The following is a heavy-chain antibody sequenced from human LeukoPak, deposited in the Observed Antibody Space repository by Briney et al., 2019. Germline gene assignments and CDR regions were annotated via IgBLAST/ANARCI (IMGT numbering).Heavy chain of an antibody. CDR2: ISAYNGNT. D-gene: IGHD6-19*01. CDR1: GYTFTNYG. Sequence: ASVKVSCKASGYTFTNYGISWVRQAPGQGLEWMGWISAYNGNTNYAQKLQGRVTMTTDTSTSTAYMELSRLRSDDTAVYYCARTLYSSGWSDYWGQGTLVTVSS. CDR3: ARTLYSSGWSDY. J-gene: IGHJ4*02. V-gene: IGHV1-18*01.